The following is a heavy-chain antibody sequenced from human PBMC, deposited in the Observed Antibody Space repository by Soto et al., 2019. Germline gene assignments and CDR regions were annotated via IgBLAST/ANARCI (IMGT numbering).Heavy chain of an antibody. CDR3: ARESEDLTSNFDY. J-gene: IGHJ4*02. Sequence: EVQLVESGGGLVKPGGSPRLSSAASGFTFTRYSMNWVRQAPGKGLEWVSSISSTTNYIYYGDSMKGRFTISRDNAKNSLYLEMNSLRAEDTAVYYCARESEDLTSNFDYWGQGTLVTVSS. CDR2: ISSTTNYI. V-gene: IGHV3-21*06. CDR1: GFTFTRYS.